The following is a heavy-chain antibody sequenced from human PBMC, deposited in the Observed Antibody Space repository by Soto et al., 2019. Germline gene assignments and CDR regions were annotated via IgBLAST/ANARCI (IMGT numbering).Heavy chain of an antibody. CDR3: ARGGDNSPWYYSL. J-gene: IGHJ4*02. D-gene: IGHD3-10*01. CDR2: VFSNGRT. CDR1: GGSMNNNY. V-gene: IGHV4-59*01. Sequence: PSETLSLTCTVSGGSMNNNYWSWIRQPPGRGLEWIGYVFSNGRTNYNPSLESRVTILVDTSRNQLSLKLMSVTAADTAVYYCARGGDNSPWYYSLWGRGTLVTVSS.